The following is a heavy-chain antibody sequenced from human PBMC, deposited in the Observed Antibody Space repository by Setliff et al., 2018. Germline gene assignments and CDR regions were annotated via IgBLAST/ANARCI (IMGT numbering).Heavy chain of an antibody. D-gene: IGHD6-19*01. Sequence: GASVKVSCKASGYSFTSFSITWVRQAPGQGLEWLGWVSTYNGDTKSAQKFRGRVTMTTDISTSTVYMELRTLRSDDTAVYYCARRPIALAGYRKGAFDIWGQGTMVTVS. J-gene: IGHJ3*02. CDR1: GYSFTSFS. CDR3: ARRPIALAGYRKGAFDI. V-gene: IGHV1-18*01. CDR2: VSTYNGDT.